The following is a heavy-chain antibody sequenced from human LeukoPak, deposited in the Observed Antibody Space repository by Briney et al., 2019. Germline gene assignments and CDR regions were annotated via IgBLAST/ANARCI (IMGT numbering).Heavy chain of an antibody. CDR1: GDSISSGGYY. CDR2: IYYSGST. D-gene: IGHD3-9*01. CDR3: ARGGYDILTGYYYFDY. J-gene: IGHJ4*02. Sequence: SETLSLTCTVSGDSISSGGYYWSWIRQHPGKGLEWIGYIYYSGSTYYNPSLKSRVTISVDTSKNQFSLKLSSVTAADTAVYYCARGGYDILTGYYYFDYWGQGTLVTVSS. V-gene: IGHV4-31*03.